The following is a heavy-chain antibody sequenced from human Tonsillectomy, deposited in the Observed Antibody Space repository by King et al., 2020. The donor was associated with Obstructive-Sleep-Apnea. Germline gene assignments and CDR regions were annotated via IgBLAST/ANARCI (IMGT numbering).Heavy chain of an antibody. V-gene: IGHV3-23*01. CDR3: AKAKGGIVFAFDY. D-gene: IGHD3-16*01. CDR2: ISGSGSSI. CDR1: GFTFSNSYA. Sequence: VQLLESGGGLVQPGGSLRLSCAASGFTFSNSYAMTWVRQAPGMGPEWVSTISGSGSSIYYADSVKGRFTISRDSSKNTLYLQMNSLRAEDTALYYCAKAKGGIVFAFDYWGQGTLVTVSS. J-gene: IGHJ4*02.